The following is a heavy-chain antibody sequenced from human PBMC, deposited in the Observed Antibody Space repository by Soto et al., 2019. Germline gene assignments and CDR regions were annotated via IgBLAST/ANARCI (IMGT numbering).Heavy chain of an antibody. CDR1: GDSISSYY. CDR3: ATGQSANCGASFDY. D-gene: IGHD4-17*01. Sequence: QVQLQESGPGLVKPSETLSLTCTVSGDSISSYYWNWIRQPPGKGLEWIGYIYYSGSTNYKSALKSRVTISVDTSKSQFSLKLSSVTAADTAVDYCATGQSANCGASFDYWGQGILVTVSS. CDR2: IYYSGST. J-gene: IGHJ4*02. V-gene: IGHV4-59*08.